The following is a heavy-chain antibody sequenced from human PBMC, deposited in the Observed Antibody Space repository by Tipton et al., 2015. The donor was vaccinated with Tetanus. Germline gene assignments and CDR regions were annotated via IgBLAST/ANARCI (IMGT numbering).Heavy chain of an antibody. CDR2: IYYSGST. D-gene: IGHD3-10*01. V-gene: IGHV4-39*01. J-gene: IGHJ4*02. Sequence: LRLSCDVSGGSISGSSYYWSWIRQPPGKALEWIGSIYYSGSTFYHPSLQSRVTISVDTSKNQFSLRLSSVTAADTAVYFCARHPPPYYYGSGSYLDYWGQGTPVTVSS. CDR1: GGSISGSSYY. CDR3: ARHPPPYYYGSGSYLDY.